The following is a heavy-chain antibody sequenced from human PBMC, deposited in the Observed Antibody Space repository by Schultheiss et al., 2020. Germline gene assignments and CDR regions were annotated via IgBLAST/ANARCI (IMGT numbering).Heavy chain of an antibody. J-gene: IGHJ4*02. CDR3: ARPLYSSSEDRGGY. Sequence: SETLSLTCTVAGVSISSYHWGWIRQPPGKGLEWIGYIHNSGSTDYNPSLQSRVTISVDTSNNQFSLKLRSVRAADTAVYYCARPLYSSSEDRGGYWGQGTLVTVSS. V-gene: IGHV4-59*01. CDR2: IHNSGST. D-gene: IGHD6-6*01. CDR1: GVSISSYH.